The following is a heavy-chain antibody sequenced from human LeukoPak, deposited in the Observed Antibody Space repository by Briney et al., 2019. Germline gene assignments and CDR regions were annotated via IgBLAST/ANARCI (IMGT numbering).Heavy chain of an antibody. CDR3: ARPRDTALVALEV. J-gene: IGHJ4*02. CDR1: GYSFTSYW. CDR2: IYPGDYDT. Sequence: GESLKISCEGSGYSFTSYWIGWVRQMPGKGLEWMGLIYPGDYDTRYSPSFQGQVTISVDKSINTAYLQWSSLKASDTAMYYCARPRDTALVALEVWGQGTLVTVST. V-gene: IGHV5-51*01. D-gene: IGHD5-18*01.